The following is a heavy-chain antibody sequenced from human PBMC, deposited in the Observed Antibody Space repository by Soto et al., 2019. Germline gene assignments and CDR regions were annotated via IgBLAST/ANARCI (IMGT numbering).Heavy chain of an antibody. CDR2: ISGSGGST. D-gene: IGHD3-9*01. V-gene: IGHV3-23*01. CDR3: AKGPKDVRYFDWLLSIY. CDR1: GFTFSSYA. J-gene: IGHJ4*02. Sequence: GGSLRLSCAASGFTFSSYAMSWVRQAPGKGLEWVSAISGSGGSTYYADSVKGRFTISRDNSKNKLYLQMNILRAEDTAVYYCAKGPKDVRYFDWLLSIYWGQGTLVTVSS.